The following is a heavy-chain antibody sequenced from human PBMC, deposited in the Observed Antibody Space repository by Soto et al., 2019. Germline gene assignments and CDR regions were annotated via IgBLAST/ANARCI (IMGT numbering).Heavy chain of an antibody. CDR2: IIPIFGTA. V-gene: IGHV1-69*13. CDR3: ARSDIVVVPALIFNPYYYYGMDV. Sequence: SVKVSCKASGGTFSSYAISWVRQAPGQGLEWMGGIIPIFGTANYAQKFQGRVTVTADESTSTAYMELSSLRSEDTAVYYCARSDIVVVPALIFNPYYYYGMDVWGQGTTVTVSS. CDR1: GGTFSSYA. D-gene: IGHD2-2*01. J-gene: IGHJ6*02.